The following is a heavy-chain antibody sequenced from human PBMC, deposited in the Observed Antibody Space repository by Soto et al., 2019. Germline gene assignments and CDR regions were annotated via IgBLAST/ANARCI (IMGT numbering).Heavy chain of an antibody. CDR1: GYTFTSYY. CDR2: INPSGGST. J-gene: IGHJ5*02. Sequence: ASVNVSCKASGYTFTSYYMHWVRQAPGQGLEWMGIINPSGGSTSYAQKFQGRVTMTRDTSTSTVYMELSSLRSEDTAVYYCARDRVLRFLEWSGFDPWGQGTLVTVSS. CDR3: ARDRVLRFLEWSGFDP. D-gene: IGHD3-3*01. V-gene: IGHV1-46*01.